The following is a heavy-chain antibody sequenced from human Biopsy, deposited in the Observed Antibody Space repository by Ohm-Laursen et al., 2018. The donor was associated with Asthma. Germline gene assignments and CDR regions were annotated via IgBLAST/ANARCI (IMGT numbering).Heavy chain of an antibody. CDR1: GASIKTDDHY. J-gene: IGHJ5*02. D-gene: IGHD6-19*01. Sequence: TLSLTCTVSGASIKTDDHYWSWLRQPPGKGLEWFGFIHYSGSTSYNPSLKGGVTISVDTSKNQFSLKLSSATAADTVVYYCARASVAASSNWLDPRGQGTLVTVSS. CDR2: IHYSGST. CDR3: ARASVAASSNWLDP. V-gene: IGHV4-30-4*01.